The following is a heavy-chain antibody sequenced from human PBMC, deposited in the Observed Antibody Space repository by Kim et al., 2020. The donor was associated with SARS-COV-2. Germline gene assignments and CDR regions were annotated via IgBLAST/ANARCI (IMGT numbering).Heavy chain of an antibody. CDR3: ARVASGSTAWYYFDY. D-gene: IGHD6-19*01. Sequence: ESVKGRFTRSRDNAKNSLYLQMNSLRAEDTAVYYGARVASGSTAWYYFDYWGQRTLVTVSS. J-gene: IGHJ4*02. V-gene: IGHV3-21*04.